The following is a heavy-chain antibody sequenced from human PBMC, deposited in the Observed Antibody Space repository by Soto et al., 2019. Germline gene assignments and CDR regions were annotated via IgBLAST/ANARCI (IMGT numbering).Heavy chain of an antibody. Sequence: PSETLSLTCAVYGGSFSGYYWSWIRQPPGKGLEWIGEINHSGSTNYNPSLKSRVTISVDTSKNQFSLKLSSVTAADTAVYYCARISRDFWSGYPTYFDYWGQGTLVTVSS. CDR1: GGSFSGYY. CDR2: INHSGST. CDR3: ARISRDFWSGYPTYFDY. D-gene: IGHD3-3*01. J-gene: IGHJ4*02. V-gene: IGHV4-34*01.